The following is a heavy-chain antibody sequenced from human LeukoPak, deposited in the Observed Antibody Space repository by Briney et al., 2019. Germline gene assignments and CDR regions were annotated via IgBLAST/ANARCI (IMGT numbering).Heavy chain of an antibody. CDR2: INSDGSST. CDR3: ARHLHTYAFDY. V-gene: IGHV3-74*01. Sequence: GGSLRLSCAASGFTFSSYWMHWVRQAPGKGLVWVSRINSDGSSTNYADSVKGRFTTSRDNAKNTLYLQMNSLRVEDTAVYYCARHLHTYAFDYWGQRTLVTVSS. J-gene: IGHJ4*02. D-gene: IGHD3-16*01. CDR1: GFTFSSYW.